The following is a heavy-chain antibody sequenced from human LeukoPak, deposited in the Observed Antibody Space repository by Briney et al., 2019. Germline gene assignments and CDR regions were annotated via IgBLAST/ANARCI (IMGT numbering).Heavy chain of an antibody. Sequence: GRSLRLSCAASGFXFSSYGIHWVRQAPGKGLEWVAVISYDGSNKYYADSVKGRFTISRDNSKNTLYLQMNSLRAEDTAVYYCAKGGGDGYYFDYWGQGTLVTVSS. CDR1: GFXFSSYG. V-gene: IGHV3-30*18. J-gene: IGHJ4*02. D-gene: IGHD5-24*01. CDR3: AKGGGDGYYFDY. CDR2: ISYDGSNK.